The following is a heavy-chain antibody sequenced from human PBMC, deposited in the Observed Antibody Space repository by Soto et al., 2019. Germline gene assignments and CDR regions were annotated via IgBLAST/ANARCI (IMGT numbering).Heavy chain of an antibody. CDR1: GFTFSSYS. J-gene: IGHJ3*02. CDR2: ISSSSSTI. D-gene: IGHD6-13*01. Sequence: PGGSLRLSCAASGFTFSSYSMNWVRQAPGKGLEWVSYISSSSSTIYYADSVKGRFTISRDNAKNSLYLQMNSLRAEDTAVYYCARGHAAAAYPHTAFDIWGQGTMVT. V-gene: IGHV3-48*01. CDR3: ARGHAAAAYPHTAFDI.